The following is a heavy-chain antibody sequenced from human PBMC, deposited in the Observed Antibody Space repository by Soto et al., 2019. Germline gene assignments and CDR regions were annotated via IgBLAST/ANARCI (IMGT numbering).Heavy chain of an antibody. CDR2: ISGSGGGT. CDR1: GFTFSSYA. J-gene: IGHJ4*02. Sequence: EVQLVESGGGLVQPGGSLRLSCAASGFTFSSYAMSWVRQAPGKGLEWVSAISGSGGGTYYADSVKGRFTISRDNSNNTLHLQMNSLRAEDTAVYYCVTATGGGIVVGREAQGYYFDYWGQGTLVTVSS. CDR3: VTATGGGIVVGREAQGYYFDY. V-gene: IGHV3-23*04. D-gene: IGHD2-15*01.